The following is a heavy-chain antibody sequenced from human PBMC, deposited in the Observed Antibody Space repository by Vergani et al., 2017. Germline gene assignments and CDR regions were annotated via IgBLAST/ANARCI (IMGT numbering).Heavy chain of an antibody. J-gene: IGHJ4*02. Sequence: QMQLVQSGPEVKKPGTSVKVSCKASGFTFTSSAMQWVRQARGQRLEWIGWIVVGSGNTNYAQKFQERVTITRDMSTSTAYMELSSLRSEDTAVYYCATGGYYYDSSGYWVFDYWGQGTLVTVSS. V-gene: IGHV1-58*02. CDR1: GFTFTSSA. D-gene: IGHD3-22*01. CDR2: IVVGSGNT. CDR3: ATGGYYYDSSGYWVFDY.